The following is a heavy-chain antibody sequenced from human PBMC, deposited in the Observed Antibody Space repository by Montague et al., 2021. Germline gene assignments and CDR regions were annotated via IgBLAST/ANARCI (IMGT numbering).Heavy chain of an antibody. CDR2: ISYDGSNK. D-gene: IGHD6-19*01. CDR1: GFTFSSYA. J-gene: IGHJ1*01. Sequence: SLRLSCAASGFTFSSYAMHWVRQTPGKGLEWVAVISYDGSNKYYADSVKGRFTISRDNSKNTLYLQMNSLRAEVTAVYYCARSLTSGLLAEYFQHWGQGTLVTVSS. CDR3: ARSLTSGLLAEYFQH. V-gene: IGHV3-30-3*01.